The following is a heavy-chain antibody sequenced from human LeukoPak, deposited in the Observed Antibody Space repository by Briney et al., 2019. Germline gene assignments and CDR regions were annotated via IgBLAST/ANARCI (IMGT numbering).Heavy chain of an antibody. J-gene: IGHJ4*02. Sequence: ASVKVSCKASGYTFTSYGISWLRQAPGQGLEWMGWISAYNGNTNYAQKIQGRVTMTTDTSTSTAYIELRSLRSDDTAVYYCARDMGNTMVRGVIIYAADYWGQGTLVTVSS. CDR3: ARDMGNTMVRGVIIYAADY. D-gene: IGHD3-10*01. CDR1: GYTFTSYG. CDR2: ISAYNGNT. V-gene: IGHV1-18*01.